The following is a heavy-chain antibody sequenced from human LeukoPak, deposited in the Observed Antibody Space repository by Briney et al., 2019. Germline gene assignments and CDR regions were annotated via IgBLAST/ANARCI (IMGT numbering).Heavy chain of an antibody. J-gene: IGHJ5*02. CDR1: GFTFTDSF. V-gene: IGHV3-11*04. Sequence: SGGSLRLSCAASGFTFTDSFMTWIRQAPGKGLEWVSHISSSSSTIYYVDSVKGRFTISRDNAKNSLYLQMSSLRAEDTAVYYCARVSHYGSGWFDPWGQGTLVTVSS. CDR2: ISSSSSTI. D-gene: IGHD3-10*01. CDR3: ARVSHYGSGWFDP.